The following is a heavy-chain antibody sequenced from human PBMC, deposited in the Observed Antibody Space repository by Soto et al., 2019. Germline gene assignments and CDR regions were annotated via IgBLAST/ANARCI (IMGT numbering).Heavy chain of an antibody. CDR2: IYYSGST. J-gene: IGHJ4*02. Sequence: PSEALSLTCTVSGGSISSSSYYWGWIRQPPGKGLEWIGSIYYSGSTYYNPSLKSRVTISVDTSKNQFSLKLSSVTAADTAVYYCARQVPLGRYFDWLLEPIDYWGQGTLVTVSS. CDR1: GGSISSSSYY. CDR3: ARQVPLGRYFDWLLEPIDY. D-gene: IGHD3-9*01. V-gene: IGHV4-39*01.